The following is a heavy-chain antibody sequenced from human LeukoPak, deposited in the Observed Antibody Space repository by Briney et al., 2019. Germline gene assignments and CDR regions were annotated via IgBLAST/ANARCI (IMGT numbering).Heavy chain of an antibody. CDR2: IIPIIGTT. D-gene: IGHD6-13*01. CDR1: GGTFTSYA. Sequence: ASVTVSCKASGGTFTSYAISWVRQAPGQGLEWMGGIIPIIGTTNYAQKFQGRVTITADKSTSTAYMEVSSLRSEDTAVYYCARDRIAAHAFDYWGQGTLVTVSS. J-gene: IGHJ4*02. V-gene: IGHV1-69*06. CDR3: ARDRIAAHAFDY.